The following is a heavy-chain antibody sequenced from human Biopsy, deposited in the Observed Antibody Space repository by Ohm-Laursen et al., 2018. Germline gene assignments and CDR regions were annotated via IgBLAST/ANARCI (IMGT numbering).Heavy chain of an antibody. V-gene: IGHV1-69*13. CDR2: IIPMFGTA. CDR3: ARGLHSGSHSCFDY. D-gene: IGHD1-26*01. Sequence: SVKVSCKPSGGTFINYAISWVRQAPGQGLEWMGGIIPMFGTANYAQMFQGRVTISADESTSTSYMELSSLTTEDTAIYYCARGLHSGSHSCFDYWGRGTLVTVSS. CDR1: GGTFINYA. J-gene: IGHJ4*02.